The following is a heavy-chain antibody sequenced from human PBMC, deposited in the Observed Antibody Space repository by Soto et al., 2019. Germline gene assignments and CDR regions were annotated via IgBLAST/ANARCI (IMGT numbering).Heavy chain of an antibody. CDR1: GGSISSSSYY. CDR2: IYYSGST. Sequence: SETLSLTCTVSGGSISSSSYYWGWIRQPPGKGLEWIGSIYYSGSTYYDPSLKSRVTISVDTSKNQFSLKLSSVTAADTAVYYCARHYDSSGYYASGYFDYWGQGTLVTVSS. J-gene: IGHJ4*02. D-gene: IGHD3-22*01. CDR3: ARHYDSSGYYASGYFDY. V-gene: IGHV4-39*01.